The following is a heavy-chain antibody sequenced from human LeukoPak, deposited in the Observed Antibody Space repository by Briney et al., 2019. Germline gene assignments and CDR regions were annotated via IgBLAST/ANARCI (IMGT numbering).Heavy chain of an antibody. J-gene: IGHJ6*03. CDR3: ARGTTALMDV. D-gene: IGHD2-21*02. CDR1: GFPFNSYS. CDR2: ISSGTSFI. V-gene: IGHV3-21*01. Sequence: AGLSLRLSCAASGFPFNSYSMNWVRQAPGKGLEWVSSISSGTSFIYYADSVKGRFTISRDNAKNSLYLQMNRLRAEDTAVYYCARGTTALMDVWGKGTTVTVSS.